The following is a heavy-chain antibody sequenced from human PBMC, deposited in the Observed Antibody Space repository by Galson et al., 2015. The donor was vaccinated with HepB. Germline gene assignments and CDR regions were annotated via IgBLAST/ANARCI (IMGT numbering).Heavy chain of an antibody. Sequence: SVKVSCKASGYTFTNHDINWVRQATGQGLEWMGWMNPNSSDTAYAQKFQGRVTMTRNTSINTAYMEVSSLRSEDTAVYFCARGRAYYYYYNYMDVWGKGTTVTVSS. V-gene: IGHV1-8*01. CDR3: ARGRAYYYYYNYMDV. CDR2: MNPNSSDT. CDR1: GYTFTNHD. D-gene: IGHD2-21*01. J-gene: IGHJ6*03.